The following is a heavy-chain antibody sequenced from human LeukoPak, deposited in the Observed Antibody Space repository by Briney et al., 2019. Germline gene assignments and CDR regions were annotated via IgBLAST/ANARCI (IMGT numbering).Heavy chain of an antibody. D-gene: IGHD3-22*01. J-gene: IGHJ4*02. Sequence: PGGSLRLSCAASGFTFDDYAMHWVRQAPGKGLEWVSLISGDGGSTYYADSVKGRFTISRDNSKNSLYLQMNSLRTEDTALYYCAEDWDYYDSSGSFDYWGQGTLVTVSS. CDR3: AEDWDYYDSSGSFDY. CDR2: ISGDGGST. V-gene: IGHV3-43*02. CDR1: GFTFDDYA.